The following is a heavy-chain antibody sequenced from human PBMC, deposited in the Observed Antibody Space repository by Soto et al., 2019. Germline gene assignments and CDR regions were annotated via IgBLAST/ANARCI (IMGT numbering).Heavy chain of an antibody. CDR1: GFTFTSSA. Sequence: PVKVSCKASGFTFTSSAVQWVRQARGQRLEWIGWIVVGSGNTNYAQKFQERVTITRDMSTSTAYMELSSLRSEDTAVYYCASGSSASAYIDYWGQGTQVTVSS. CDR2: IVVGSGNT. D-gene: IGHD6-13*01. CDR3: ASGSSASAYIDY. V-gene: IGHV1-58*01. J-gene: IGHJ4*02.